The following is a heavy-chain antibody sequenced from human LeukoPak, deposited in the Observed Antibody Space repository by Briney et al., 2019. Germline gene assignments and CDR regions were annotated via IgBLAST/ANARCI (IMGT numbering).Heavy chain of an antibody. CDR1: GGTFSSYA. Sequence: SVKVSCKASGGTFSSYAISLVRQAPGQGLEWMGRIIPILGIANYAQKFQGRVTITADKSTSTAYMELSSLRSEDTAVYYCARRYYYDSSGYYYDYWGQGTLVTVSS. CDR3: ARRYYYDSSGYYYDY. J-gene: IGHJ4*02. V-gene: IGHV1-69*04. D-gene: IGHD3-22*01. CDR2: IIPILGIA.